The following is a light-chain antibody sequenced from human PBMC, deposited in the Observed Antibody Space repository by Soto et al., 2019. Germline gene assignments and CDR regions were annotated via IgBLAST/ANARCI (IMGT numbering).Light chain of an antibody. CDR2: EVS. CDR1: SSDVGGYNY. Sequence: QSVLTQPASASGSPGQSITISCTGTSSDVGGYNYVSWYQQHPDKAPKLMIYEVSNRPSGVSNRFSGSKSGNTASLTISGLQAEDEADYYCSSYTSSSTQVFGTGTKVTVL. V-gene: IGLV2-14*01. J-gene: IGLJ1*01. CDR3: SSYTSSSTQV.